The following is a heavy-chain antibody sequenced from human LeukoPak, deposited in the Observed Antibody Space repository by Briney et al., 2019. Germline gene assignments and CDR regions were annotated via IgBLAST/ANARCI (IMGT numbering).Heavy chain of an antibody. J-gene: IGHJ6*03. Sequence: PSETLSLLCAVYGGSFSGYYWSWIRQPPGKGLEWIGEINHSGSTNYNPSLKSRVTISVDTSKNQFSLKLSSVTAADTAVYYCARGSRGYYGSGSYSRYMDVWGKGTTVTVSS. D-gene: IGHD3-10*01. CDR1: GGSFSGYY. V-gene: IGHV4-34*01. CDR3: ARGSRGYYGSGSYSRYMDV. CDR2: INHSGST.